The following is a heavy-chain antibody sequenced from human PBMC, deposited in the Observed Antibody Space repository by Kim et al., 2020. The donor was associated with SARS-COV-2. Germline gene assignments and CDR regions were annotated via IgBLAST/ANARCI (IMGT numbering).Heavy chain of an antibody. J-gene: IGHJ4*02. D-gene: IGHD3-22*01. CDR3: ARAYYYDSSDQQPKTPFDY. CDR2: INHSGST. V-gene: IGHV4-34*01. CDR1: GGSFSGYY. Sequence: SETLSLTCAVYGGSFSGYYWSWIRQPPGKGLEWIGEINHSGSTNYNPSLKSRVTISVDTSKNQFSLKLSSVTAADTAVYYCARAYYYDSSDQQPKTPFDYWGQGTLVTVSS.